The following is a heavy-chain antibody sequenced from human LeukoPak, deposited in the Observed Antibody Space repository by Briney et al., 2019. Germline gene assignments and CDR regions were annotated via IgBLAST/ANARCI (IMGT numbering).Heavy chain of an antibody. CDR2: ISSNGGDT. CDR1: GLTFSSFP. J-gene: IGHJ4*02. CDR3: ARRRGGWYFDY. D-gene: IGHD6-19*01. V-gene: IGHV3-64*01. Sequence: GGSLRLSCAVSGLTFSSFPMHWVRQAPGKGLECVSSISSNGGDTYYANSVKGRFTISRDNSKNTLYLQMGSLRAEDTAVYYCARRRGGWYFDYWGQGTLVTVSS.